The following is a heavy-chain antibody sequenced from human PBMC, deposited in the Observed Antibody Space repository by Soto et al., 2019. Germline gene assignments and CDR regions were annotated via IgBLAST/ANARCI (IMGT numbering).Heavy chain of an antibody. CDR1: GGSISSYY. D-gene: IGHD6-25*01. Sequence: PSETLSLTCTVSGGSISSYYWSWIRQPPGKGLEWIGYIYYSGSTNYNPSLKSRVTISVDTSKNQFSLKLSSVTAADTAVYYCARGRRQRGSQHWGQGTLVTVSS. CDR3: ARGRRQRGSQH. J-gene: IGHJ1*01. V-gene: IGHV4-59*01. CDR2: IYYSGST.